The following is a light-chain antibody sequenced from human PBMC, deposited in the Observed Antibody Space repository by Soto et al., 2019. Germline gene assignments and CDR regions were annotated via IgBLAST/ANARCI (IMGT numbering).Light chain of an antibody. CDR1: QSINSW. J-gene: IGKJ1*01. Sequence: DIQMTQSPSTLPASVGDRVTITCRASQSINSWLAWYQQKPGKAPKLLIYKASGLESGVPSRFSGSGSGTEFTLTISSLQPDDFATYYCQQYSSYTWTFGQGTKVEIK. V-gene: IGKV1-5*03. CDR3: QQYSSYTWT. CDR2: KAS.